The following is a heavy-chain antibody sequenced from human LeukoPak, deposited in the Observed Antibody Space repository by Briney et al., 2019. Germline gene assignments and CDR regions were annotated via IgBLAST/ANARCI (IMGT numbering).Heavy chain of an antibody. CDR3: ARAVVVVAAHRPFDY. V-gene: IGHV4-34*01. Sequence: SETLSLICAVYGGSFSGYYWSWIRQPPGKGLEWIGEINHSGSTNYNPSLKSRVTISVDTSKNQFSLKLSSVTAADTAVYYCARAVVVVAAHRPFDYWGQGTLVTVSS. CDR1: GGSFSGYY. CDR2: INHSGST. D-gene: IGHD2-15*01. J-gene: IGHJ4*02.